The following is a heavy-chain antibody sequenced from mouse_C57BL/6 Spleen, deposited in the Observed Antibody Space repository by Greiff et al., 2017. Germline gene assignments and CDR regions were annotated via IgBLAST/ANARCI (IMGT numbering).Heavy chain of an antibody. J-gene: IGHJ1*03. V-gene: IGHV1-7*01. Sequence: QVQLQQSGAELAKPGASVTLSCKASGYTFTSYCMHWVKQRPGHGLEWIGYINPSSGDTKYNQKFKDKATLTADKSSSTACMQLSSLTYEDSAVYYCERTVVAWYVDVWGTGTTVTVSS. D-gene: IGHD1-1*01. CDR2: INPSSGDT. CDR3: ERTVVAWYVDV. CDR1: GYTFTSYC.